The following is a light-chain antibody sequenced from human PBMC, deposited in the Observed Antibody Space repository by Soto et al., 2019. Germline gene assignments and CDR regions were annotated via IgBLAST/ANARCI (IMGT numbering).Light chain of an antibody. CDR3: TSYTAFSTDIL. CDR1: SSDVGNYNF. V-gene: IGLV2-14*01. Sequence: QSALTQPASVSGSPGQSITISCTGPSSDVGNYNFVSWYQHHAGTAPKLIIYQVTNRPSGVSDRFSGSKSGDTASLTISGLQAEDEADYYCTSYTAFSTDILFGGGTKVTVL. CDR2: QVT. J-gene: IGLJ2*01.